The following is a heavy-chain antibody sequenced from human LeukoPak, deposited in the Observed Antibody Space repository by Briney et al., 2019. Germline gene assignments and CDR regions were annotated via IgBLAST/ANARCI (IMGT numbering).Heavy chain of an antibody. CDR2: IYYSGST. CDR3: ARPQTRGYSYGYDY. J-gene: IGHJ4*02. Sequence: SETLSLTCTVSGGSISSYYWSWIRQPPGKGLEWIGYIYYSGSTNYNPSLKSRVTISVDTSKNQFSLKLSSVTAADTAVYYCARPQTRGYSYGYDYWGQGTLVTVSS. V-gene: IGHV4-59*08. CDR1: GGSISSYY. D-gene: IGHD5-18*01.